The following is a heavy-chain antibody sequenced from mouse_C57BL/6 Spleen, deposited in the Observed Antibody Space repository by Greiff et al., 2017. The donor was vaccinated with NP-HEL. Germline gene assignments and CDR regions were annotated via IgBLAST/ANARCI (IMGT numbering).Heavy chain of an antibody. CDR3: ARGGVYGYDETWFAY. V-gene: IGHV5-4*01. D-gene: IGHD2-2*01. Sequence: EVQVVESGGGLVKPGGSLKLSCAASGFTFSSYAMSWVRQTPEKRLEWVATISDGGSYTYYPDNVKGRFTISRDNAKNNLYLQMSHLKSEDTAMYYCARGGVYGYDETWFAYWGQGTLVTVSA. CDR1: GFTFSSYA. J-gene: IGHJ3*01. CDR2: ISDGGSYT.